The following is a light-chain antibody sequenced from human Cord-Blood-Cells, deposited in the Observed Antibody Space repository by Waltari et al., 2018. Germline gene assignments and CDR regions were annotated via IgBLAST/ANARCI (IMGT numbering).Light chain of an antibody. Sequence: DIQMTQSPSSLSASVGDRVTITCQASQDISNYLNWYQQKPGKAPKLLIYDASNLETEVPSRFSGSGSGTDFTFTISSLQPEDIATYYCQQYDNLPPLMYTFGQGTKLEIK. CDR3: QQYDNLPPLMYT. CDR1: QDISNY. CDR2: DAS. J-gene: IGKJ2*01. V-gene: IGKV1-33*01.